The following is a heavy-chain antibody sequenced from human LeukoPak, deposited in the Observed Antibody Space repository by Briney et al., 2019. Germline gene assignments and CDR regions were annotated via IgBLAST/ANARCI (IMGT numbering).Heavy chain of an antibody. V-gene: IGHV4-30-4*08. D-gene: IGHD3-3*01. J-gene: IGHJ5*02. CDR3: ARGKEYDFWSGYYGWFDP. CDR2: IYYSGST. Sequence: SETLSLTCTVSGGSISSGDYYWSWIRQPPGKGLEWIGYIYYSGSTYYNPSLKSRVTISVDTSKNQFSVKLSSVTAADTAVYYCARGKEYDFWSGYYGWFDPWGQGTLVTVSS. CDR1: GGSISSGDYY.